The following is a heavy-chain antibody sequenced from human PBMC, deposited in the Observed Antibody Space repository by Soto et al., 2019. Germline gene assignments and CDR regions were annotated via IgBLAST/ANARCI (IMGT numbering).Heavy chain of an antibody. CDR2: IYYIGTT. V-gene: IGHV4-39*01. CDR1: GGSITSSRYY. Sequence: SETLSLTCTASGGSITSSRYYWGWIRQSPGKGLEWSGSIYYIGTTYYSPSLKSRVTISVDTSKKQFALKLSSVTAADTAVYYCARHLDSGTYIFDYWGQGALVTVSS. J-gene: IGHJ4*02. CDR3: ARHLDSGTYIFDY. D-gene: IGHD1-26*01.